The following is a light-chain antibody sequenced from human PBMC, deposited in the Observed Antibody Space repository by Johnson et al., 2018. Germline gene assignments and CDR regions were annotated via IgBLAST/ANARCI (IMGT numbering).Light chain of an antibody. CDR2: ENN. J-gene: IGLJ1*01. Sequence: QSVLTQPPSVSAAPGQKVTISCSGSSSNIGNNYVSWYQQLPGTAPKLLIYENNKRPSGIPDRFSGSKSGTSATLGITGLQTGDEADYYCGTWDSSLSAGKFFGPGTNVTVL. V-gene: IGLV1-51*02. CDR1: SSNIGNNY. CDR3: GTWDSSLSAGKF.